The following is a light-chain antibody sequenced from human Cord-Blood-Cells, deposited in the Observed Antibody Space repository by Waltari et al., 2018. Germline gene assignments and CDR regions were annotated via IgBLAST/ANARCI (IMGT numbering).Light chain of an antibody. Sequence: QSALTQPASVSGSPGQSITISCTGTSSDVGSYNLVSWYQQHPSKAPKHMIYEGGKPPAGVSNRCSGSKSGNTASMTIAGLQGEDEADYYCCSYAGRSTWVFGGGTKLTGL. J-gene: IGLJ3*02. CDR3: CSYAGRSTWV. CDR2: EGG. CDR1: SSDVGSYNL. V-gene: IGLV2-23*01.